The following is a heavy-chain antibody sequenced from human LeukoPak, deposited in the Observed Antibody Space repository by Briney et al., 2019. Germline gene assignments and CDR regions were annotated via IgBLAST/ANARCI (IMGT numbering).Heavy chain of an antibody. V-gene: IGHV3-23*01. J-gene: IGHJ4*02. CDR3: AKDYIGYDQDFDY. Sequence: GGSLRLSCAASGFTFSSYAMSWVRQAPGKGLEWVSSISGGGISTYYANSVKGRFSISRDNSKNTLDLQMNSLGAEDTAVYFCAKDYIGYDQDFDYWGQGTLVTVSS. D-gene: IGHD2-2*01. CDR1: GFTFSSYA. CDR2: ISGGGIST.